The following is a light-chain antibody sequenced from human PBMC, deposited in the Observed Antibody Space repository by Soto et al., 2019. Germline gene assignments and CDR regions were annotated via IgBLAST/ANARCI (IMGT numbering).Light chain of an antibody. Sequence: QSVLTQPASVSGSPGQSITISCTGTSSDVGAYNYVSWYQQHPGKAPKLMVYEVSNRPSGVSNRFSGSKSGNTASLTISGLQAEDEADYYCSSYTSSSTLVFGGGTQLTFL. J-gene: IGLJ2*01. CDR1: SSDVGAYNY. CDR2: EVS. CDR3: SSYTSSSTLV. V-gene: IGLV2-14*01.